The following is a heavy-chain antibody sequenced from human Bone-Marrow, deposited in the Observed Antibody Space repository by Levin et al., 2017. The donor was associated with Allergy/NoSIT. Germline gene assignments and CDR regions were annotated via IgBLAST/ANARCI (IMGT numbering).Heavy chain of an antibody. CDR2: ISSSSSYI. CDR3: ARDSSGWYHDY. V-gene: IGHV3-21*01. J-gene: IGHJ4*02. Sequence: GESLKISCAASGFTFSSYSMNWVRQAPGKGLEWVSSISSSSSYIYYADSVKGRFTISRDNAKNSLYLQMNSLRAEDTAVYYCARDSSGWYHDYWGQGTLVTVSS. D-gene: IGHD6-19*01. CDR1: GFTFSSYS.